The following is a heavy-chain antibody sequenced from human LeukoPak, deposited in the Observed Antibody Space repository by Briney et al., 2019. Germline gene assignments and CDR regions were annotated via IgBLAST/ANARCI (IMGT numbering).Heavy chain of an antibody. Sequence: PGGSLRLSCAASGFTFSSYAMSWVRQAPGKGLEWVSAISGSGGSTYYADSVKGRFTISRDNSKNTLYLQMNSLRAEDTAVYYCASRLGDYGGSGYYLDAFDIWGQGTMVTVSS. V-gene: IGHV3-23*01. CDR2: ISGSGGST. J-gene: IGHJ3*02. CDR1: GFTFSSYA. D-gene: IGHD3-22*01. CDR3: ASRLGDYGGSGYYLDAFDI.